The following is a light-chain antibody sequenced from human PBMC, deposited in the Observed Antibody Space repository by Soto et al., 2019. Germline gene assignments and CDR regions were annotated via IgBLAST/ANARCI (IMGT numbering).Light chain of an antibody. CDR3: QHYNSYSEA. Sequence: DIQMTQSPATLSGSVGDRVTLSCRASETISSRLAWYQQKPGQAPKLLIYKASIIKSGIPDRSSGSGSGTEFTLTISSLQPDDFATYYCQHYNSYSEAFGQGTKVDIK. J-gene: IGKJ1*01. CDR1: ETISSR. CDR2: KAS. V-gene: IGKV1-5*03.